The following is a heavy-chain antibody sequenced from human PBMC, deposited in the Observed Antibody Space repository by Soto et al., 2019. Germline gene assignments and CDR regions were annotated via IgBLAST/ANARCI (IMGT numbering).Heavy chain of an antibody. CDR1: GFSLSTSGVG. Sequence: SGPTLVKPTQTLTLTCTFSGFSLSTSGVGVGWIRQPPGKALEWLALIYWDDDKRYSPSLKSRLTITKDTSKNQVVLTMTNMDPVDTATYYCAHSMITFGGVIVIGDNWFDPWGQGTLVTVSS. J-gene: IGHJ5*02. D-gene: IGHD3-16*02. V-gene: IGHV2-5*02. CDR3: AHSMITFGGVIVIGDNWFDP. CDR2: IYWDDDK.